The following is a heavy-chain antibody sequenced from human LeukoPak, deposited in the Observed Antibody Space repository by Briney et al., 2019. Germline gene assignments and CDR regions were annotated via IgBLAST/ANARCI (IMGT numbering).Heavy chain of an antibody. CDR2: IYSGGST. J-gene: IGHJ5*02. CDR1: GFTVSSNY. Sequence: RTGGSLRLSCAASGFTVSSNYMSWVRQAPGKGLEWVSVIYSGGSTYYADSVKGRFTISRDNSKNTLYLQMNSLRAEDTAVYYCAKVHGGLYYDFWSGYLWFDPWGQGTLVTVSS. D-gene: IGHD3-3*01. V-gene: IGHV3-53*01. CDR3: AKVHGGLYYDFWSGYLWFDP.